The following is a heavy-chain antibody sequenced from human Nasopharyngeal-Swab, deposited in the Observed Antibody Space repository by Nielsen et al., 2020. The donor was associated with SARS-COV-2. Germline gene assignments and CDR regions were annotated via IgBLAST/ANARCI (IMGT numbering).Heavy chain of an antibody. Sequence: GESLKISCAASGFTFSSYWMSWVRQAPGKGLEWVANIKEDGSEKYYVDSVKGRFTISRDNAKNSLSLQMSSLRVEDTAVYYCATARAYNYGPSFDYWGQGTLVTVSS. V-gene: IGHV3-7*03. CDR3: ATARAYNYGPSFDY. CDR1: GFTFSSYW. D-gene: IGHD5-18*01. CDR2: IKEDGSEK. J-gene: IGHJ4*02.